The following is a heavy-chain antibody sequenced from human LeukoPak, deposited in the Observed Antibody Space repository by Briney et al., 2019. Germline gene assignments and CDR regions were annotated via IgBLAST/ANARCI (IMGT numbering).Heavy chain of an antibody. CDR1: GGSIGSGGYY. CDR2: IYYSGST. V-gene: IGHV4-31*03. CDR3: ARRDGYNTDY. Sequence: SKTLSLTCTVSGGSIGSGGYYWSWIRQHPGKGLEWIGYIYYSGSTYYNPSLKSRVTISVDTSKNQFSLKLSSVTAADTAVYYCARRDGYNTDYWGQGTLVTVSS. D-gene: IGHD5-24*01. J-gene: IGHJ4*02.